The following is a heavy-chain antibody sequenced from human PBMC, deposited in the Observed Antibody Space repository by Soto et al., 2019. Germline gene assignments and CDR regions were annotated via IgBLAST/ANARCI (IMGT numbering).Heavy chain of an antibody. Sequence: SVKVSCKASGGTFSSYAISWVRRAPGQGLEWMGGIIPIFGTANYAQKFQGRVTITADKSTSTAYMELSSPRSEDTAVYYCARGTFIAARPYYFDYWGQGTLVTVSS. CDR2: IIPIFGTA. J-gene: IGHJ4*02. CDR1: GGTFSSYA. CDR3: ARGTFIAARPYYFDY. V-gene: IGHV1-69*06. D-gene: IGHD6-6*01.